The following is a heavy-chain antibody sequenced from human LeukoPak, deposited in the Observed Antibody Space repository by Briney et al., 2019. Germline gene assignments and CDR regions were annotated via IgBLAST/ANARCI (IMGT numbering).Heavy chain of an antibody. CDR2: IYYSGST. V-gene: IGHV4-59*01. CDR1: GGSISNNY. CDR3: ASHKGF. J-gene: IGHJ4*02. Sequence: SETLSLTCTVSGGSISNNYWSWFRQPPGKGLEWIGYIYYSGSTNYNPSLKSRVTISVDTSKSQFSLKLSSVTAADTAVYYCASHKGFWGQGTLVTVSS.